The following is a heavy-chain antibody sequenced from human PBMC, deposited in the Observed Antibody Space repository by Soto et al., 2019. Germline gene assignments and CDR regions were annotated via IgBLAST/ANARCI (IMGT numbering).Heavy chain of an antibody. CDR2: IKQDGSEN. CDR3: ARDHINGWKFDY. Sequence: QPXGSLRLSCAASGXTFSNYCMGWVRQAPGKGLEWVANIKQDGSENYYVDPVKGRFTTSRDKTKNSFYLQMNSLRAEDTAVYYCARDHINGWKFDYWGRGTLVTVSS. V-gene: IGHV3-7*01. J-gene: IGHJ4*02. CDR1: GXTFSNYC. D-gene: IGHD6-19*01.